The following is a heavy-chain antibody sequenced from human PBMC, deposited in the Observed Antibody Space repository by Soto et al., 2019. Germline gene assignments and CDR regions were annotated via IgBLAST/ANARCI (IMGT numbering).Heavy chain of an antibody. CDR3: ARDRGSSSWYYYYGMDV. CDR2: IYYSGGT. J-gene: IGHJ6*02. D-gene: IGHD6-13*01. CDR1: GGSIISGGHY. Sequence: PSETLSVTCTVSGGSIISGGHYSSWILQHPGKGLEWIGYIYYSGGTYYNPSLKSRVTISVDTSKNQFSLKLSSVTAADTAVYYCARDRGSSSWYYYYGMDVWGQGTTVTVSS. V-gene: IGHV4-31*03.